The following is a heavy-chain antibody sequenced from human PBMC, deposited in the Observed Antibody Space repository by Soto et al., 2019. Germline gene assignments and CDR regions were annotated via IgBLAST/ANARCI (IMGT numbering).Heavy chain of an antibody. CDR1: GGSISIYY. Sequence: SETLSLTCTVSGGSISIYYWSWIRQPPGKGLEWIGYIYYSGSTNYNPSLKSRVTISVDTSKNQFSLKLSSVTAADTAVYYCARDTYGPIDYWGQGTLVTVSS. J-gene: IGHJ4*02. V-gene: IGHV4-59*01. CDR3: ARDTYGPIDY. CDR2: IYYSGST. D-gene: IGHD4-17*01.